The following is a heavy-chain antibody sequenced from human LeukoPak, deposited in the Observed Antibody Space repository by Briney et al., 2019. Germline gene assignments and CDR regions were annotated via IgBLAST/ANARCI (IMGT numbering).Heavy chain of an antibody. CDR2: ISLAGQT. J-gene: IGHJ6*02. V-gene: IGHV4/OR15-8*02. CDR1: GGSISGTNW. D-gene: IGHD3-3*01. CDR3: SRERGPFCRFGV. Sequence: ETLTHLCGVSGGSISGTNWWSWVRQPPGQGLEWIGEISLAGQTNYNPSLNGRSTISLDKSSNKLSLHLTSVTAADTATYYCSRERGPFCRFGVWGQGTMVIVSS.